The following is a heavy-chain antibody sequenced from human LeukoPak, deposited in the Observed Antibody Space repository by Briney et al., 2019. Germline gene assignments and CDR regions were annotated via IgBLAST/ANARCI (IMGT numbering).Heavy chain of an antibody. CDR2: IIPIFGTA. V-gene: IGHV1-69*01. Sequence: SVKVSCKASGGTFSSYAISWVRQAPGQGLEWMGGIIPIFGTANYAQKFQGRVTITADESTSTAYMELSSLRSEDTAVYYCARVRPYCSGGSCYYGVFDYWGQGTLVTVSS. CDR3: ARVRPYCSGGSCYYGVFDY. J-gene: IGHJ4*02. D-gene: IGHD2-15*01. CDR1: GGTFSSYA.